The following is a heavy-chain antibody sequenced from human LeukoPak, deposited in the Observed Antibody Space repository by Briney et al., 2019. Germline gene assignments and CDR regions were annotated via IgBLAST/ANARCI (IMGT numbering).Heavy chain of an antibody. D-gene: IGHD2-15*01. V-gene: IGHV3-48*03. CDR3: ARSVVVVAATSGLDY. J-gene: IGHJ4*02. Sequence: GGSLRLSCAASGFTFSSYEMNWVRQAPGKRLEWVSYISSSGSTIYYADSVKGRFTISRDNAKNSLYLQMNSLRAGDTAVYYCARSVVVVAATSGLDYWGQGTLVTVSS. CDR1: GFTFSSYE. CDR2: ISSSGSTI.